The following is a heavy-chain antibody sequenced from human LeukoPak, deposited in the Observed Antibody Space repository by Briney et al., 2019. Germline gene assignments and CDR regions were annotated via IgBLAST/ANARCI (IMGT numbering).Heavy chain of an antibody. J-gene: IGHJ6*02. CDR3: ARGNPGRGYPYYYGMDV. CDR1: GGSISSHY. CDR2: VENYGRT. Sequence: SETLSLTCTVSGGSISSHYWSWIRQPPGKGLEWIGYVENYGRTECIPSLQSRVTLSLDTSKNQFSLKLNSVTAADTAMYYCARGNPGRGYPYYYGMDVWGHGTTVTVSS. D-gene: IGHD1-14*01. V-gene: IGHV4-59*11.